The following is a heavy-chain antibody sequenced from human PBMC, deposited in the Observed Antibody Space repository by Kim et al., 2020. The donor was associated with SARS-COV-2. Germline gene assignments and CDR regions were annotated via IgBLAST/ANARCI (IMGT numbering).Heavy chain of an antibody. V-gene: IGHV4-31*03. D-gene: IGHD3-3*01. CDR2: IYYSGFT. CDR3: ARGGHNFGVVINTSNWFRP. Sequence: SETLSLTCTVSGGSISSGGYYWSWIRQHPGKGLEWIGYIYYSGFTYYNPSLKSRVTISVDKSKNQFSLKRSSVTAADTAVYYCARGGHNFGVVINTSNWFRPSGQGTPVTVS. CDR1: GGSISSGGYY. J-gene: IGHJ5*02.